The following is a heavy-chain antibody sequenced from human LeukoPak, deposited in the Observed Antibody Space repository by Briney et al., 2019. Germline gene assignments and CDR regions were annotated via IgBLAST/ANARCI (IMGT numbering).Heavy chain of an antibody. V-gene: IGHV1-2*02. CDR2: INPNSGGT. J-gene: IGHJ4*02. CDR1: GYTLTGYY. Sequence: ASVKVSCKASGYTLTGYYMHWVRQAPGQGLEWMGWINPNSGGTNYAQKFQGRVTMTRDTSISTAYMELSRLRSDDTAVYYCARGERYGYNWNEDYWGQGTLVTVSS. CDR3: ARGERYGYNWNEDY. D-gene: IGHD1-20*01.